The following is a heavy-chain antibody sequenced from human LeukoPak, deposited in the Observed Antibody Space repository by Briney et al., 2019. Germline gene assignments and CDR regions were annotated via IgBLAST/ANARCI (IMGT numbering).Heavy chain of an antibody. D-gene: IGHD2-15*01. J-gene: IGHJ6*04. CDR2: VYYRGNT. V-gene: IGHV4-59*01. Sequence: PSETLSLICTVSGGSISHYFWSWIRQPPGQGLEWVGYVYYRGNTIYSPSLRSRVTISVDSSKNEFSLKMTSVTAADTAVYYCARHADIAAYREGMDVWGKGTTVTVSS. CDR1: GGSISHYF. CDR3: ARHADIAAYREGMDV.